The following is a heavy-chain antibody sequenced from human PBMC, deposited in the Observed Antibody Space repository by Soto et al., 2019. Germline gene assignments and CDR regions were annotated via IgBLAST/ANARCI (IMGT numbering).Heavy chain of an antibody. J-gene: IGHJ4*02. CDR3: AREGQGQQRPRHFDY. CDR2: INPSVGGT. CDR1: GDTFTTYY. V-gene: IGHV1-46*01. Sequence: QVQLMQSGAEVKKPGASVKVSCNASGDTFTTYYMHWVRQAPGQGLEWMGRINPSVGGTNYAQKFQDRVTLTRDTSTSTVYMQLRSLRSEDTAVYYCAREGQGQQRPRHFDYWGPGTLVTVCS. D-gene: IGHD6-13*01.